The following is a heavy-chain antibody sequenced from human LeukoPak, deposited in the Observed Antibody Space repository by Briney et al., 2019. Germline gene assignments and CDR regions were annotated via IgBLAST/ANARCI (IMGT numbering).Heavy chain of an antibody. CDR2: INPNSGGT. D-gene: IGHD4-11*01. V-gene: IGHV1-2*02. Sequence: ASVKVSCKASGYTFNGFYLHWVRQAPGQGLEWMGWINPNSGGTNYAQKFQGRVTMTRDTSISTAYMELNRLISDDTAVYYCARWMATVTTPDYWGQGTLVTVSS. CDR1: GYTFNGFY. J-gene: IGHJ4*02. CDR3: ARWMATVTTPDY.